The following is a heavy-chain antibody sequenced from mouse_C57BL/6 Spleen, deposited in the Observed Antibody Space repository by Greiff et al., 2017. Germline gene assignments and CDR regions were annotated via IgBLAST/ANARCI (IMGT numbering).Heavy chain of an antibody. J-gene: IGHJ3*01. V-gene: IGHV1-15*01. CDR3: TRKGYYDSNWFAY. Sequence: VQLQESGAELVRPGASVTLSCKASGYTFTDYEMHWVKQTPVHGLEWIGAIDPETGGTAYNQKFKGKAILTADKSSSTAYMELRSLTSEDSAVYYCTRKGYYDSNWFAYWGQGTLVTVSA. CDR1: GYTFTDYE. CDR2: IDPETGGT. D-gene: IGHD2-4*01.